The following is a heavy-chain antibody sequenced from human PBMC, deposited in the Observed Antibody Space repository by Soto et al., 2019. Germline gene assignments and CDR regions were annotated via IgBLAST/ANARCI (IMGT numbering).Heavy chain of an antibody. D-gene: IGHD5-18*01. CDR2: IYYSGST. CDR3: ARHHWIHLRPPSYAFDS. CDR1: GGSISSSSYY. J-gene: IGHJ3*02. V-gene: IGHV4-39*01. Sequence: QLQLQESGPGLVKPSETLSLTCTVSGGSISSSSYYWGWIRQPPGKGLEWIGGIYYSGSTYYNPSLKRRVTISVDTSKYQSSLNLSSVTAADTAVYYCARHHWIHLRPPSYAFDSWGQGTMVTVSS.